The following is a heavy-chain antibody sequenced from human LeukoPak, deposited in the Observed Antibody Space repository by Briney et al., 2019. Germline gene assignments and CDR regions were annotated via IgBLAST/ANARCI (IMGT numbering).Heavy chain of an antibody. CDR3: ARGRSVYGSGSYSDY. Sequence: GGSLRLSCAASGFTFKRYAMHWVRQAPGMGLEWVTIMPYDGNFTYYSDSVKGRFTISRDNSNDTLYLQMNSLRADDTAIYYCARGRSVYGSGSYSDYWGQGTLVTVSS. CDR1: GFTFKRYA. J-gene: IGHJ4*02. V-gene: IGHV3-30*04. CDR2: MPYDGNFT. D-gene: IGHD3-10*01.